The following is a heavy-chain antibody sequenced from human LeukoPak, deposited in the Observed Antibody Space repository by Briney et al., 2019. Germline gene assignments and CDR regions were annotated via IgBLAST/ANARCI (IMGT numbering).Heavy chain of an antibody. CDR3: ARDQTGYAVYNL. V-gene: IGHV4-30-4*01. CDR1: GGSVSSGNYY. Sequence: PSETLSPTCAVSGGSVSSGNYYWTWIRQSPGKGLEWIGYIYYSASTFYNPSLNSRVTISLDTSKNHFSLVLTSVTAADTALYYCARDQTGYAVYNLWGQGVQVTVSS. J-gene: IGHJ4*02. CDR2: IYYSAST. D-gene: IGHD5-12*01.